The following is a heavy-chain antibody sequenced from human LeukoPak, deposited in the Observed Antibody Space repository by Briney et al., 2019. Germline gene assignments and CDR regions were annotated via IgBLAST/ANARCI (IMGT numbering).Heavy chain of an antibody. J-gene: IGHJ6*02. Sequence: SETLSLTCTVSGGSISSYYWSWIRQPPGKGQEWSGYIYYSGSTNYNPSLKSRVTISVDTSKNQFSLKLSSVTAADTAVYYCAVGGYQDDYYYYYGMDVWGQGTTVTVSS. CDR2: IYYSGST. D-gene: IGHD2-2*01. CDR1: GGSISSYY. V-gene: IGHV4-59*01. CDR3: AVGGYQDDYYYYYGMDV.